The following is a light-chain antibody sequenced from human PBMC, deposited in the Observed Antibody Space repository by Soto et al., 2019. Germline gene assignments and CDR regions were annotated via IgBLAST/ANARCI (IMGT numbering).Light chain of an antibody. CDR2: DVS. CDR3: SSYTSSSTLYV. V-gene: IGLV2-14*03. CDR1: SSDVGGYNY. J-gene: IGLJ1*01. Sequence: QSALTQPASVSGSPGQSITFSCTGTSSDVGGYNYVSWYQHHPGKAPKLIIYDVSNRPSGVSNRFSASKSGNTASLTISGLQAEDEADYYCSSYTSSSTLYVFGTGTKATLL.